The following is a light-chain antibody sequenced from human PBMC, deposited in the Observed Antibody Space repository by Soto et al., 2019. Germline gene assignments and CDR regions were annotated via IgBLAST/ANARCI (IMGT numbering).Light chain of an antibody. Sequence: EIVLTQSPGTLSLSPGERATLSCRASQRGSSSYLAWYQQKPGQAPRLLIYDASNRATGIPARFSGSGSGTDFTLTISSLEPEDFAVYYCQQRSNWPPKTFGQGTRLEIK. CDR1: QRGSSSY. CDR2: DAS. V-gene: IGKV3D-20*02. J-gene: IGKJ5*01. CDR3: QQRSNWPPKT.